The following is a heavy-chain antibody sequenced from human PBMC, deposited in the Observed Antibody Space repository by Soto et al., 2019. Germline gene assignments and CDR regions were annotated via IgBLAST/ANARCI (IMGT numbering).Heavy chain of an antibody. J-gene: IGHJ4*02. CDR3: ARGPDYEGYFDY. CDR2: INAGNGNT. Sequence: ASVKVSCKASGYTFTSYAMHWVRQAPGQRLEWMGWINAGNGNTKYSQKFQGRVTITRDTSASTAYMEMSGLTSEDTAVYYCARGPDYEGYFDYWGRGTLVTVSS. V-gene: IGHV1-3*01. CDR1: GYTFTSYA. D-gene: IGHD4-17*01.